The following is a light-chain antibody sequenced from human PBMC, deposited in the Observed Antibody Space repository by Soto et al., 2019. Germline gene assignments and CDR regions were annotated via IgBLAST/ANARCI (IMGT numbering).Light chain of an antibody. Sequence: DIVMTQSPLSLPVTPGEPASISCRASQSLLHSNGYSYLDWYLQKPGQSPQLLIYLASKRASGVPDRFSGSGSGTDFTLTISRVEAEDVGFYYCMQALHAPPTFGQGTKVDIK. V-gene: IGKV2-28*01. CDR1: QSLLHSNGYSY. J-gene: IGKJ2*01. CDR3: MQALHAPPT. CDR2: LAS.